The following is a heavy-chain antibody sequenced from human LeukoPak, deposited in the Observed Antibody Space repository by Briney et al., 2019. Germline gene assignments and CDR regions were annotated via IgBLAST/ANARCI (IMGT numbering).Heavy chain of an antibody. CDR2: INHSGST. CDR3: ARQPTNLYTIYKVGPDY. Sequence: RTSETLSLTCAAYGGSFSDYYWSGLHMPPRERQELVGEINHSGSTNYNQSLRSRVTISVDTSKNHFSLNLSSVTAADTAVYYCARQPTNLYTIYKVGPDYWGQGTMVTVSS. J-gene: IGHJ4*02. D-gene: IGHD5/OR15-5a*01. CDR1: GGSFSDYY. V-gene: IGHV4-34*01.